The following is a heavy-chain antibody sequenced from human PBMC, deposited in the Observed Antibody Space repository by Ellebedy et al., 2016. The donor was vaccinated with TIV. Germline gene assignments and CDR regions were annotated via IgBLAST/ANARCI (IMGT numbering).Heavy chain of an antibody. V-gene: IGHV1-46*04. Sequence: AASVKVSCKASGYTFTSYYMHWVRQAPGQGLEWMGIINPSGGSTSYAQKLQGRVTMTRDTSTSTVYMELSSLRSEDTAVYYCARADVGYSYGVDAFDVWGQGTMITVSS. CDR2: INPSGGST. J-gene: IGHJ3*01. D-gene: IGHD5-18*01. CDR1: GYTFTSYY. CDR3: ARADVGYSYGVDAFDV.